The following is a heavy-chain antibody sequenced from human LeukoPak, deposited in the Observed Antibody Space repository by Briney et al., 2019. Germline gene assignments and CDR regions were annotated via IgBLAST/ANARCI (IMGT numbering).Heavy chain of an antibody. Sequence: SQTLSLTCTVSGGSISSGGYYWSWIRQHPGKGLVWIGYIYYSGSTYYNPSLKSRVTISVDTSKNQFSLKLSSVTAADTAVYYCARDKSDNWNYYFDYWGQGTLVTVSS. V-gene: IGHV4-31*03. CDR1: GGSISSGGYY. CDR2: IYYSGST. J-gene: IGHJ4*02. CDR3: ARDKSDNWNYYFDY. D-gene: IGHD1-7*01.